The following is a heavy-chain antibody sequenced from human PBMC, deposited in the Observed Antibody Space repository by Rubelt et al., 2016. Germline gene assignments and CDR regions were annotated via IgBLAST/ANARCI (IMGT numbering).Heavy chain of an antibody. CDR1: GGSISSSSYY. V-gene: IGHV4-39*07. D-gene: IGHD3-3*01. CDR2: INHSGST. Sequence: QLQLQESGLGLVKPSETLSLTCTVSGGSISSSSYYWGWIRQPPGKGLEWIGEINHSGSTNYNPSLKSRVTISVDTSKNQFSLKLSSVTAADTAVYYCAGGITIFGVASGYFDYWGQGTLVTVSS. J-gene: IGHJ4*02. CDR3: AGGITIFGVASGYFDY.